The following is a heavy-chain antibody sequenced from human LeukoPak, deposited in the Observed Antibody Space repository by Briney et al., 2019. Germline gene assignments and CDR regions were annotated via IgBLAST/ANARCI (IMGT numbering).Heavy chain of an antibody. V-gene: IGHV3-7*03. Sequence: GGSLRLSCAASGFTFSSSWMHWVRQAPGKGLEWVANIKQDGSQTYYVDSVRGRFTISRDNARNSLYLQMNSLRAEDTAVYYCAKDRRGIAAACDYWGQGTLVTVSS. CDR1: GFTFSSSW. CDR2: IKQDGSQT. CDR3: AKDRRGIAAACDY. J-gene: IGHJ4*02. D-gene: IGHD6-13*01.